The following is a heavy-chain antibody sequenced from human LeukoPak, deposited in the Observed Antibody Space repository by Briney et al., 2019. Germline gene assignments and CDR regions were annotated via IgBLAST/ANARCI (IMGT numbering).Heavy chain of an antibody. CDR3: ARDRGPYYFDY. CDR2: IYYSGST. V-gene: IGHV4-59*01. CDR1: GGSISSYY. D-gene: IGHD3-10*01. Sequence: PETLSLTCSVSGGSISSYYWSWIRQPPGKGLEWIGYIYYSGSTDYNPSLKSRVTISVDTSKNQFSLKLRSVTAADTAVYYCARDRGPYYFDYWGQGTLVTVSS. J-gene: IGHJ4*02.